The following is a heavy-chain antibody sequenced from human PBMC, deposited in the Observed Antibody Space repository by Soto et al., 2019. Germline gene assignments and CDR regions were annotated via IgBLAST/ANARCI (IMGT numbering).Heavy chain of an antibody. CDR3: ARLGGDCRSTGSGCYGFYAMDV. CDR1: GCSISSRNW. D-gene: IGHD2-15*01. Sequence: SETLSLTCAASGCSISSRNWWSWVRQPPGKGLEWIGEIYHSGSTNYNPSLKSRVTISVDKSKNQFSLKLSSVTAADTAVYYCARLGGDCRSTGSGCYGFYAMDVWGQGTTVT. J-gene: IGHJ6*02. CDR2: IYHSGST. V-gene: IGHV4-4*02.